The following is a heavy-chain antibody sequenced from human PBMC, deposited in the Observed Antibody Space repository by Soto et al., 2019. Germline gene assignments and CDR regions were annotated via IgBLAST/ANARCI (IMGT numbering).Heavy chain of an antibody. CDR1: GFTFSSYA. J-gene: IGHJ4*02. D-gene: IGHD3-22*01. CDR2: ISGSGGST. CDR3: AKDPGETSSGYYSY. Sequence: GGSLRLSCAASGFTFSSYAMSWVRQAPGKGLEWVSAISGSGGSTYYADSVKGRFTISRDNSKNTLYLQMNSLGAEDTAVYYCAKDPGETSSGYYSYWGQGTLVTVSS. V-gene: IGHV3-23*01.